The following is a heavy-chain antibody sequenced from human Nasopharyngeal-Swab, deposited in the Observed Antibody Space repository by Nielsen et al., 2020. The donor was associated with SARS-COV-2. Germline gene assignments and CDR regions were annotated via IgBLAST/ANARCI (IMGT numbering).Heavy chain of an antibody. Sequence: SDTLSLTCAISGDSVSSNSAAWSWIRQSPSRGLAWLGRTYYRSKWYIDYAASVKSRITINPDTSKNQFSLQLSSVTPEDTAVYYCARIAQAAEPHWGQGTLVTVSS. CDR2: TYYRSKWYI. V-gene: IGHV6-1*01. D-gene: IGHD1-14*01. J-gene: IGHJ4*02. CDR1: GDSVSSNSAA. CDR3: ARIAQAAEPH.